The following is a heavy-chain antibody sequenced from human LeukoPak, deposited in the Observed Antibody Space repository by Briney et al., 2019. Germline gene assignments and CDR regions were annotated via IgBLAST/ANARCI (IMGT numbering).Heavy chain of an antibody. CDR2: ISSSGSTI. CDR3: ARLRITMIVVVYGMDV. Sequence: GRSLRLSCAASGFTFSDYYMSWIRQAPGKGLEWVSYISSSGSTIYYADSVKGRFTISRDNSKNTLYLQMNSLRAEDTAVYYCARLRITMIVVVYGMDVWGQGTTVTVSS. D-gene: IGHD3-22*01. CDR1: GFTFSDYY. V-gene: IGHV3-11*04. J-gene: IGHJ6*02.